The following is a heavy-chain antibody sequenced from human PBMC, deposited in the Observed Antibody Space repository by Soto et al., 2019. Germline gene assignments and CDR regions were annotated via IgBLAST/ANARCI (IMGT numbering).Heavy chain of an antibody. CDR2: AHHSGRT. CDR1: GDSMSSSNW. CDR3: ARSEATALDY. J-gene: IGHJ4*02. Sequence: QVQLQESGPGLLKPSGTLSLTCTVSGDSMSSSNWWNWVRQPPGKGLEWIGEAHHSGRTNYNPSLKSRVTISVDRSQNRFALKLNSVTAADTAVYSCARSEATALDYWGQGTLVTVSS. V-gene: IGHV4-4*02.